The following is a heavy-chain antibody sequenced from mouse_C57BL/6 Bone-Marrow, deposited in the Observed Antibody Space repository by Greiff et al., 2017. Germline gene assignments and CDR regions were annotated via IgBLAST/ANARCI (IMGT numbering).Heavy chain of an antibody. Sequence: DVKLVESGGGLVKPGGSLKLSCAASGFTFSDYGMHWVRQAPEKGLEWVAYISSGSSTIYYADTVKGRFTISRDNAKNTLFLQMTSLRSEDTAMYYCVYYGSSYYWYFDVWGTGTTVTVSS. CDR2: ISSGSSTI. CDR1: GFTFSDYG. CDR3: VYYGSSYYWYFDV. V-gene: IGHV5-17*01. D-gene: IGHD1-1*01. J-gene: IGHJ1*03.